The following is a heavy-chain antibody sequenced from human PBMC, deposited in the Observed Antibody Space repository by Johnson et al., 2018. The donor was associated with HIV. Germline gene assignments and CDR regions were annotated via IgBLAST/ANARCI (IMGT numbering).Heavy chain of an antibody. CDR2: IYSGGST. CDR3: ARDDDAFDI. Sequence: EQLVESGGGLVQPGGSLRLSCAASGFTFSSYAMTWVRQAPGKGLEWVSVIYSGGSTYYADSVKGRFTISRDNSKNTLYLQMNSLRAEDTAVYYCARDDDAFDIWGQGTMVTVSS. V-gene: IGHV3-66*01. CDR1: GFTFSSYA. J-gene: IGHJ3*02.